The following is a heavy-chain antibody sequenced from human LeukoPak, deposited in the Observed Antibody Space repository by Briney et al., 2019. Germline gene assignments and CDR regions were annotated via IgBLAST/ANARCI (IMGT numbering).Heavy chain of an antibody. Sequence: SETLSLTCTVSGGSISSYYRSWIRQPPGKGLEWIGYIYYSGSTNYNPSLKSRVTISVDTSKNQFSLKLSSVTAADTAVYYCARGDGYNTYGMDVWGQGTTVTVSS. D-gene: IGHD5-24*01. J-gene: IGHJ6*02. CDR2: IYYSGST. CDR3: ARGDGYNTYGMDV. V-gene: IGHV4-59*08. CDR1: GGSISSYY.